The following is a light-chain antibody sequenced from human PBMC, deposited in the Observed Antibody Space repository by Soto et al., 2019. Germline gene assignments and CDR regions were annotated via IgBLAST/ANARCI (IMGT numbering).Light chain of an antibody. J-gene: IGKJ1*01. CDR2: GAS. CDR3: QQYGSSPRT. CDR1: QSVSSSY. V-gene: IGKV3-20*01. Sequence: EIMMTQSPDTLSVSPVERATLSCRASQSVSSSYLAWYQQKPGQAPRLLIYGASSRATGIPDRFSGSGSGTDFTLTISRLEPEDFAVYYCQQYGSSPRTFGQGTRVDIK.